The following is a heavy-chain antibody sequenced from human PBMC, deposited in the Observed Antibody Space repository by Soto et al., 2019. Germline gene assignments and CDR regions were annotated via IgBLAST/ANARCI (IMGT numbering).Heavy chain of an antibody. CDR3: ARQYDAFWSGYFTYHFDY. CDR1: GGSVSSISYY. Sequence: SETLSLTCTVSGGSVSSISYYWGWIRQPPGKGLEWIGSIYYSGSTYYNPSLKSRVAMSVDPSKNQFSLKLSSVTAADTAVYYCARQYDAFWSGYFTYHFDYWGQGALVTVSS. D-gene: IGHD3-3*01. CDR2: IYYSGST. J-gene: IGHJ4*02. V-gene: IGHV4-39*01.